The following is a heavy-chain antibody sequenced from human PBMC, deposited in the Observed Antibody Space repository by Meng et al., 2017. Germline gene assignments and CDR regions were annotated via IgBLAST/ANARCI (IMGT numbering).Heavy chain of an antibody. J-gene: IGHJ4*02. CDR1: GDNLTSYV. CDR2: FSAYNGNT. Sequence: QVTLVLSGAEVKKPRASVKVPCKASGDNLTSYVISWVRQAPGQGLEWRGWFSAYNGNTNEAQKLQGRVTMTTDTSTSTAYMELRSLRSDDTAVYYCARGGIAVAIDYWGQGTLVTVSS. V-gene: IGHV1-18*01. CDR3: ARGGIAVAIDY. D-gene: IGHD6-19*01.